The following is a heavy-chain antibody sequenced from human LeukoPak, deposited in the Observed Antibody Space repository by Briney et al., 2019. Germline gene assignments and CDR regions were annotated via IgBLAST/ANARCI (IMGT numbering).Heavy chain of an antibody. D-gene: IGHD5-24*01. CDR2: INHSGST. CDR1: GGSINTPNYY. Sequence: SETLSLTCTVSGGSINTPNYYWGWIRQPPGKGLEWIGEINHSGSTNYNPSLKSRVTISVDTSKNQFSLKLSSVTAADTAVYYCARASPRWLQFRTATTNFDYWGQGTLVTVSS. V-gene: IGHV4-39*07. CDR3: ARASPRWLQFRTATTNFDY. J-gene: IGHJ4*02.